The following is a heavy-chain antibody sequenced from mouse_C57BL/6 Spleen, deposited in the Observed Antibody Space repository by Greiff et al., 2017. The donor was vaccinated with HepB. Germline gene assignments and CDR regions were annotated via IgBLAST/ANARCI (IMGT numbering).Heavy chain of an antibody. CDR3: ARRGNGNYVGDFDY. J-gene: IGHJ2*01. V-gene: IGHV1-59*01. Sequence: VQLQQSGAELVRPGTSVKLSCKASGYTFTSYWMHWVKQRPGQGLEWIGVIDPSDSYTNYNQKFKGKATLTVDTSSSTAYMQLSSLTSEDSAVYYCARRGNGNYVGDFDYWGQGTTLTVSS. CDR1: GYTFTSYW. CDR2: IDPSDSYT. D-gene: IGHD2-1*01.